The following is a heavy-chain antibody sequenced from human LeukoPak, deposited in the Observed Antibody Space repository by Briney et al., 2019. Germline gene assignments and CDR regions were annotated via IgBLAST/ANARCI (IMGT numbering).Heavy chain of an antibody. CDR2: INHSGST. D-gene: IGHD2-15*01. J-gene: IGHJ5*02. V-gene: IGHV4-34*01. CDR3: ARGGDVVVVAANNWFDP. CDR1: GGSFSGYY. Sequence: SETPSLTCAVYGGSFSGYYWSWIRQPPGKGLEWIGEINHSGSTNYNPSLKSRVTISVDTSKNQFSLKLSSVTAADTAVYYCARGGDVVVVAANNWFDPWGQGTLVTVSS.